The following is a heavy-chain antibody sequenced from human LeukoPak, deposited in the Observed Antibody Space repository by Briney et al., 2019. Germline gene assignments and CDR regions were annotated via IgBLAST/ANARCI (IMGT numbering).Heavy chain of an antibody. J-gene: IGHJ6*01. CDR2: MNPNSGNT. CDR1: GYTFTSYD. V-gene: IGHV1-8*01. Sequence: GASVKVSCKASGYTFTSYDINWVRRATGQGLEWMGWMNPNSGNTGYAQKLQGRVTMTRNNSISTAYMELSSLRSEDTAVYYCARVKTRSALHYYYGMDVWGQGTTVTVSS. D-gene: IGHD3-3*01. CDR3: ARVKTRSALHYYYGMDV.